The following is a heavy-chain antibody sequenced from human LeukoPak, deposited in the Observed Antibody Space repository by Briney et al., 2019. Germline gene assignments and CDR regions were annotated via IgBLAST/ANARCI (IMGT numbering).Heavy chain of an antibody. J-gene: IGHJ5*02. Sequence: SETLSLTCTVSGGSISSGSYCWSWIRQPAGKKLEWIGHIYTSGSTNYNPSLKSRVTISVDTSKNQFSLKLSSVTAADTAVYYCARAGGDGYNYVWFDPWGQGTLVTVSS. CDR1: GGSISSGSYC. CDR2: IYTSGST. CDR3: ARAGGDGYNYVWFDP. D-gene: IGHD5-24*01. V-gene: IGHV4-61*09.